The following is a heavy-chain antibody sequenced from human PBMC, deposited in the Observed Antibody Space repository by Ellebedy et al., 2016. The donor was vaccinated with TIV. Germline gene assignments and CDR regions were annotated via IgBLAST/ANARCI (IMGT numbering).Heavy chain of an antibody. V-gene: IGHV3-23*01. Sequence: GESLKISXAASGFTFSSYAMSWVRQAPGKGLEWVSGISDSGGSTYYADSVKGRFTISRDNSKNTLYLQMNSLRAEDTAVYYCARVDRRMRYQLPTPNYYDSSGNWGQGTLVTVSS. CDR2: ISDSGGST. CDR1: GFTFSSYA. CDR3: ARVDRRMRYQLPTPNYYDSSGN. J-gene: IGHJ4*02. D-gene: IGHD3-22*01.